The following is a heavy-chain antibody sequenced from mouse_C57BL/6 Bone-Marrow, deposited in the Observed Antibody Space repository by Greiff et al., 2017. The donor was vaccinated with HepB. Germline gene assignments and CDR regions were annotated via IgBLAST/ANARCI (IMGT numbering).Heavy chain of an antibody. V-gene: IGHV1-55*01. CDR1: GYTFTSYW. J-gene: IGHJ2*01. CDR3: ARKGNWSPDY. Sequence: QVQLQQSGAELVKPGASVKMSCKASGYTFTSYWITWVKQRPGQGLEWIGDIYPGSGSINYNEKFKSKATLTVDKSSSTAYMQLSSLTSEDSAVYYCARKGNWSPDYWGQGTTLTVSS. D-gene: IGHD4-1*01. CDR2: IYPGSGSI.